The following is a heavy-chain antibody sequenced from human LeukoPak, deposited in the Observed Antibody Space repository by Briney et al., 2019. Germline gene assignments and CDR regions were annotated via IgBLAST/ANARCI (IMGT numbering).Heavy chain of an antibody. CDR2: FSGRGQST. J-gene: IGHJ6*02. CDR3: ATWAFYHNLDV. CDR1: GFTFDNYA. V-gene: IGHV3-43*02. D-gene: IGHD2/OR15-2a*01. Sequence: GGSLRLSCAASGFTFDNYAMTWVRQAPGKGLERVSGFSGRGQSTYYADSVRGRFTTSRDNSKNSLYLQMNSLTSEDTALYYCATWAFYHNLDVWGQGTTAIVSS.